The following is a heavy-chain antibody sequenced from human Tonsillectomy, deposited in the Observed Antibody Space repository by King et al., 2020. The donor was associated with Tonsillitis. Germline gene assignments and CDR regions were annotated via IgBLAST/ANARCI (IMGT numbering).Heavy chain of an antibody. J-gene: IGHJ6*02. CDR1: GGSISSYY. D-gene: IGHD3-10*01. CDR3: ARDRGSGSYYPYYYYGMDV. Sequence: VQLQESGPGLVKPSETLSLTCTVSGGSISSYYWSWIRQPPGKGLEWIGYIYYSGSTNYNPSLKSRVTISVDTSKNQFSLKLSSVTAADTAVYYWARDRGSGSYYPYYYYGMDVWGQGTTVTVSS. V-gene: IGHV4-59*01. CDR2: IYYSGST.